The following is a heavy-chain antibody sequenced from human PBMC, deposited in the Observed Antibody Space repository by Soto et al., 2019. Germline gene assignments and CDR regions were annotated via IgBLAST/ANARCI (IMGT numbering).Heavy chain of an antibody. V-gene: IGHV1-69*12. CDR1: GGTIRNYG. CDR2: IIPVFGPA. CDR3: SRGDATKIVVTSYYGMDV. D-gene: IGHD3-22*01. Sequence: QVQLVQSGAEVKKPGSSVRVSCKASGGTIRNYGISWVRQAPGQGLEWMGGIIPVFGPANYAQKFQGRVTITADESTSTVYMDVTSLRSEDTAVYYCSRGDATKIVVTSYYGMDVWGQGTTVTVSS. J-gene: IGHJ6*02.